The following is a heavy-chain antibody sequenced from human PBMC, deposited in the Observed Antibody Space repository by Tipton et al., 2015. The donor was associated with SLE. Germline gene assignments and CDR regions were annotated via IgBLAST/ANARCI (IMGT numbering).Heavy chain of an antibody. V-gene: IGHV4-4*08. D-gene: IGHD4-17*01. CDR3: ARLDSGDFSFDY. J-gene: IGHJ4*02. CDR2: IYISGAT. CDR1: GGSLSGYY. Sequence: TLSLTCAVYGGSLSGYYWSWIRQTPGKGLEWIGNIYISGATHNSPSLKSRVTISVDTSKNQFSLKLNSVTAADTAVYFCARLDSGDFSFDYWGQGTMVTVSS.